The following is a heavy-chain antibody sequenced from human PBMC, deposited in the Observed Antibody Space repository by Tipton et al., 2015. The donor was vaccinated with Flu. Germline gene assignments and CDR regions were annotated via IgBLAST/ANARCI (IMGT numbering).Heavy chain of an antibody. V-gene: IGHV4-38-2*01. CDR2: IFHSGNS. CDR1: GSSIRSSNYY. D-gene: IGHD4-11*01. Sequence: TLSPTCAVSGSSIRSSNYYWGWIRQPPGKGLEWIGNIFHSGNSNHDPSLKSRVTMSVETSKNQFSLKLSSVTAADTAVYYCARRDYSNYVSEPKNWFDSWGQGALAIVSS. J-gene: IGHJ5*01. CDR3: ARRDYSNYVSEPKNWFDS.